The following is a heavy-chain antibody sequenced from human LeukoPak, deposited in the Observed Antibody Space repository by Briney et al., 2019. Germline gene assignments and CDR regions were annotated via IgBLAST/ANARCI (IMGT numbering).Heavy chain of an antibody. CDR3: AREDPRTKVPEGMDV. V-gene: IGHV4-59*01. D-gene: IGHD4/OR15-4a*01. CDR2: IYYSGTT. J-gene: IGHJ6*02. Sequence: SETLSLTCTVSGGSISSYYWSWIRQPPGKGLEWIGYIYYSGTTNYNPSLKSRVTISVDTSKNQFSLKLNSVTAADTAVYYCAREDPRTKVPEGMDVWGQGTTVTVSS. CDR1: GGSISSYY.